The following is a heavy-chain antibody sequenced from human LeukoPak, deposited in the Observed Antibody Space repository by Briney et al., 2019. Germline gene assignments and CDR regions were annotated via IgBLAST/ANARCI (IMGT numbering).Heavy chain of an antibody. D-gene: IGHD3-10*01. J-gene: IGHJ6*03. CDR2: IIPIFGTA. CDR1: GGTFSSYA. CDR3: ARGGYYGSGSSYYYYYYMDV. Sequence: SVKVSCKASGGTFSSYAISWVRQAPGQGLEWMGGIIPIFGTANYAQKFQGRVTITMDESTSTAYMELSSLRSEDTAVYYCARGGYYGSGSSYYYYYYMDVWGKGTTVTVSS. V-gene: IGHV1-69*05.